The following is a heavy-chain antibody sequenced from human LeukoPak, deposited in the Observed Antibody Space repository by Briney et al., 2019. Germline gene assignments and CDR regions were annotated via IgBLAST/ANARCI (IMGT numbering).Heavy chain of an antibody. D-gene: IGHD5-12*01. Sequence: PGGSLRLSCAASGFTFSSYAMHWVRQAPGKGLEWVAVISYDGSNKYYADSVKGRFTISRDNSKNTLYLQMNGLRAEDTAVYYCERDSVDIVATISALHYWGQGTLVTVSS. V-gene: IGHV3-30-3*01. CDR3: ERDSVDIVATISALHY. CDR1: GFTFSSYA. J-gene: IGHJ4*02. CDR2: ISYDGSNK.